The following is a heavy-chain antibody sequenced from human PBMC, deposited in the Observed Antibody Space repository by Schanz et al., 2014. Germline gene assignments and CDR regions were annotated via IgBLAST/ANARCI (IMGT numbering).Heavy chain of an antibody. Sequence: EMQLLESGGGLAQPGGSLRLSCAASGFTLSNYAMSWVRQAPGKGLEWVSSINTGGDSTYYADSVKGRFTISRDNSKNTLFLQMNSLRAEDTAVYYCARDHTTESYYSAGPPIDYWGQGTLLTVSS. V-gene: IGHV3-23*01. CDR2: INTGGDST. CDR1: GFTLSNYA. CDR3: ARDHTTESYYSAGPPIDY. D-gene: IGHD1-26*01. J-gene: IGHJ4*02.